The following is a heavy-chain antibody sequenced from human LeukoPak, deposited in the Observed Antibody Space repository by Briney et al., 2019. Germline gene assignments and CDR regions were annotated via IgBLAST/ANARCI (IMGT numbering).Heavy chain of an antibody. V-gene: IGHV4-39*07. CDR3: AAVAHSSSWYLFDY. D-gene: IGHD6-13*01. CDR2: IYYSGST. J-gene: IGHJ4*02. CDR1: GGSISSSNYY. Sequence: PSETLSLTCTVSGGSISSSNYYWGWIRQPPGKGLEWIGSIYYSGSTYYSPSLKSRVTISVDTSKNQFSLKLSSVTAADTAVYYCAAVAHSSSWYLFDYWGQGTLVTVSS.